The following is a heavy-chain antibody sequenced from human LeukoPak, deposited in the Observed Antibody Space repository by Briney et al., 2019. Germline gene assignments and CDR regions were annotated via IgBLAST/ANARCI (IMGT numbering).Heavy chain of an antibody. CDR2: INPNSGGT. V-gene: IGHV1-2*02. CDR3: ARDPLYYYYYMDV. CDR1: GYTFTGYY. J-gene: IGHJ6*03. Sequence: ASVKVSCKASGYTFTGYYMHWVRQAPGQGLEWMGWINPNSGGTNYAQEFQGRVTMTRDTSISTAYMELSRLRSDDTAVHYCARDPLYYYYYMDVWGKGTTVTVSS.